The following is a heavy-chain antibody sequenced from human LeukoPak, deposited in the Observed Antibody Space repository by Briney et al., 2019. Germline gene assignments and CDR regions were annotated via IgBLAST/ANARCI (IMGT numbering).Heavy chain of an antibody. J-gene: IGHJ4*02. V-gene: IGHV3-23*01. CDR1: GFTFFRYA. CDR3: AKAGGYSSSWPIDY. CDR2: FSGSGGST. Sequence: PGGALRLSFGASGFTFFRYALSWGRPAPGEGVGGGSAFSGSGGSTYYADSVKGRFTISRDNSKNTLYLQMNSLRAEDTAVYYCAKAGGYSSSWPIDYWGQGTLVTVSS. D-gene: IGHD6-13*01.